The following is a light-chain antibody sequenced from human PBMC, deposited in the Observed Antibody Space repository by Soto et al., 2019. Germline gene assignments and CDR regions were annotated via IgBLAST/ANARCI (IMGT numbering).Light chain of an antibody. CDR3: QQRSNWLSWT. Sequence: EIVLTQSPGTLSLSTGERATLSCRASQSVSSSYLAWYQQKPGQAPRLLIYDASNRATGIPARFSGSGSGTDFTLTISSLEPEDVAVYYCQQRSNWLSWTFGQGTKVDIK. J-gene: IGKJ1*01. V-gene: IGKV3-11*01. CDR1: QSVSSSY. CDR2: DAS.